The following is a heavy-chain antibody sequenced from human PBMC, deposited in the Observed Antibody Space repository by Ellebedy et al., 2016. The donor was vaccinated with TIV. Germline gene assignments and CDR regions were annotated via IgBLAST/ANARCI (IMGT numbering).Heavy chain of an antibody. D-gene: IGHD3/OR15-3a*01. CDR2: VNPISGAT. CDR3: ATDAYFGTFCLSDF. Sequence: ASVKVSXKSSGYTFTDHFIHWVRQAPGQGLQWMGWVNPISGATNYAQHFQGRVTMTRDTSISTAYMELSRWTSDDSAVYFCATDAYFGTFCLSDFWGQGTLVSVSS. J-gene: IGHJ4*02. CDR1: GYTFTDHF. V-gene: IGHV1-2*02.